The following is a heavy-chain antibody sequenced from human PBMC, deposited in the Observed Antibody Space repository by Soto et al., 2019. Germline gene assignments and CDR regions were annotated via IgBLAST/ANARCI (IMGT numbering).Heavy chain of an antibody. CDR2: INHSGST. J-gene: IGHJ4*02. CDR3: ARAVTKVTTWGLYYFDY. D-gene: IGHD4-4*01. Sequence: QVQLKQFGAGLFKPSETLSLTCAVYGGSFSGYYWSWIRQPHGKGLDWIGEINHSGSTNYNPSLKSRVTISVDTSKNHFSLKLSSVTAADTAVYYCARAVTKVTTWGLYYFDYCGQGTLVTVSS. CDR1: GGSFSGYY. V-gene: IGHV4-34*01.